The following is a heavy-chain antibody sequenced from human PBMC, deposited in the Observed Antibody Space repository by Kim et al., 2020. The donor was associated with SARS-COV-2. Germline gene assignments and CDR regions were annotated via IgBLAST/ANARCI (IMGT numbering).Heavy chain of an antibody. V-gene: IGHV1-3*01. D-gene: IGHD3-22*01. CDR3: ARVGEPNYYDRSGYYSAPPQDFDY. CDR1: GYTFTTYT. CDR2: INAGNGNT. J-gene: IGHJ4*02. Sequence: ASVKVSCKASGYTFTTYTIHWVRQAPGQRLERMGWINAGNGNTKHSQKFQGRVTITRDTSASTAYMELSSLRSEDTAVYYCARVGEPNYYDRSGYYSAPPQDFDYWGQGTLVTVSS.